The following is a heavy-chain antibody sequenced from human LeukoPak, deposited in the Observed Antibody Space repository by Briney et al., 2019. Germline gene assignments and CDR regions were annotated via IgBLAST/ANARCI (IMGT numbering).Heavy chain of an antibody. CDR1: GYTFTGYY. J-gene: IGHJ5*02. Sequence: GASVKVSCKASGYTFTGYYMHWVRQAPGQGLEWMGWINPNSGGTNYAQKFQGRVTMTRDTSISTAYMELSRLRSDDTAVYYCARSGLYSSSWYEGEYNWFDPWGQGTLVTVSS. V-gene: IGHV1-2*02. CDR3: ARSGLYSSSWYEGEYNWFDP. CDR2: INPNSGGT. D-gene: IGHD6-13*01.